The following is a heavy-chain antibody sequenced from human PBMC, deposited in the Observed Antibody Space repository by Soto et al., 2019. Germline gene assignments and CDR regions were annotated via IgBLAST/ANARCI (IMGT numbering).Heavy chain of an antibody. D-gene: IGHD1-7*01. CDR2: ISSSSSYI. J-gene: IGHJ3*02. Sequence: EVQLVESGGGLVKPGGSLRLSCAASGFTFSSYSMNWVRQAPGKGLEWVSSISSSSSYIYYADSVKGRFTISRDNAKNSLYLQMNSLRAEDTAVYYCARVQENWNSRGAFDIWGQGTMVAVSS. CDR1: GFTFSSYS. V-gene: IGHV3-21*01. CDR3: ARVQENWNSRGAFDI.